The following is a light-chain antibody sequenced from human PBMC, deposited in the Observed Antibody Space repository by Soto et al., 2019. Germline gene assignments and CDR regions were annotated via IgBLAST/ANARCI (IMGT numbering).Light chain of an antibody. CDR1: SSNIGAGYD. CDR2: GNI. V-gene: IGLV1-40*01. Sequence: QPALTQPPSVSGAPGQRVTISCTGSSSNIGAGYDVHWYQQRPGTGPKLLIFGNINRPSGVPDRFSGSKSGTSASLAITGLQAEDEGDYYCQSYDSTLSDRYVFGTGTKVTVL. CDR3: QSYDSTLSDRYV. J-gene: IGLJ1*01.